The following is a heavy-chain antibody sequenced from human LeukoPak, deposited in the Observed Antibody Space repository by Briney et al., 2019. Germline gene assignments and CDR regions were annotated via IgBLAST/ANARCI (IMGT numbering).Heavy chain of an antibody. CDR2: IYYSGST. CDR1: GGSISSSSYY. Sequence: PSETLSLTCTVSGGSISSSSYYWGWIRQPPGKGLEWIGSIYYSGSTYYNPSLKSRVTISVDTSKNQFSLNLRSVTAADTAVYYCARSPNFMVRGVASFDFWGQGILVTVSS. D-gene: IGHD3-10*01. V-gene: IGHV4-39*07. CDR3: ARSPNFMVRGVASFDF. J-gene: IGHJ4*02.